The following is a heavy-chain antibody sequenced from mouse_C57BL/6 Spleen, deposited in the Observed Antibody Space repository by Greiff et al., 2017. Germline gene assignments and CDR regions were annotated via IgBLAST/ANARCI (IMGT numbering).Heavy chain of an antibody. D-gene: IGHD1-1*01. CDR3: AKEGVYGSEYFDV. Sequence: VQLVESGAELVRPGASVKLSCKASGYTFTDYYINWVKQRPGQGLEWIARIYPGSGNTYYNEKFKGKATLTAEKSSSTAYMQLSSLTSEDSAVYFCAKEGVYGSEYFDVWGTGTTVTVSS. V-gene: IGHV1-76*01. CDR2: IYPGSGNT. J-gene: IGHJ1*03. CDR1: GYTFTDYY.